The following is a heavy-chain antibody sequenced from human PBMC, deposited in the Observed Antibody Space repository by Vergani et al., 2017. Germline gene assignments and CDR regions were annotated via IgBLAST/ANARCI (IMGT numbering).Heavy chain of an antibody. CDR2: ISGSGGST. V-gene: IGHV3-23*01. CDR3: ASLGPSKESYDFWSGYPNWFDP. D-gene: IGHD3-3*01. J-gene: IGHJ5*02. CDR1: GFTFSSYA. Sequence: EVQLLESGGGLVQPGGSLRLSCAASGFTFSSYAMSWVRQAPGKGLEWVSAISGSGGSTYYADSVKGRFTISRDNSKNTLYLQMNSLRAEDTAVYYCASLGPSKESYDFWSGYPNWFDPGGQGTLVTVSS.